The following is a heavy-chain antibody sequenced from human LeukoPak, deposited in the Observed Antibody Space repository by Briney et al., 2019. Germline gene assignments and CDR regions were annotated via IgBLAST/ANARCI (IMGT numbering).Heavy chain of an antibody. J-gene: IGHJ4*02. CDR3: ARGTGTTAYFDY. CDR2: IKGDGSVQ. CDR1: GFTFSTSW. D-gene: IGHD1-1*01. Sequence: PGGSLRLSCVASGFTFSTSWMNWVRQAPGKGLEWVANIKGDGSVQSYVDSVKGRFTISTDNAKNSLYLQVNSLRAEDTAVYYCARGTGTTAYFDYWGQGTLVTVSS. V-gene: IGHV3-7*02.